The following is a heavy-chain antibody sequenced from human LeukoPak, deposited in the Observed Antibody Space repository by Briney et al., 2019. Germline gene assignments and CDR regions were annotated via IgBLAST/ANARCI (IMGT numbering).Heavy chain of an antibody. CDR1: GGSISSYY. D-gene: IGHD6-13*01. CDR3: ARDGAPRGIAAAGSNAFDI. V-gene: IGHV4-59*01. CDR2: IYYSGST. J-gene: IGHJ3*02. Sequence: SETLSLTCTVSGGSISSYYWSWIRQPPGKGLEWIGYIYYSGSTNYNPSLKGRVTISVDTSKNQFSLKLSSVTAADTAVYYCARDGAPRGIAAAGSNAFDIWGQGTMVTVSS.